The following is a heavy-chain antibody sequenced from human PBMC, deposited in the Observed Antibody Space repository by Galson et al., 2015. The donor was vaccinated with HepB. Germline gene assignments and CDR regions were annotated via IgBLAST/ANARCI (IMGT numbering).Heavy chain of an antibody. V-gene: IGHV5-10-1*01. CDR3: ARRRGQQLDTSYYYGMDV. CDR1: GYSFTSYW. J-gene: IGHJ6*02. Sequence: QSGAEVKKPGESLRISCKGSGYSFTSYWISWVRQMPGKGLEWMGRIDPSDSYTNYSPSFQGHVTISADKSISTAYLQWSSLKASDTAMYYCARRRGQQLDTSYYYGMDVWGQGTTVTVSS. D-gene: IGHD6-13*01. CDR2: IDPSDSYT.